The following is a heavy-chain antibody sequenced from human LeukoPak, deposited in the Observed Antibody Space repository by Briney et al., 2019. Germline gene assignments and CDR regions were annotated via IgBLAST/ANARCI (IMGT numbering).Heavy chain of an antibody. V-gene: IGHV3-23*01. CDR1: GFTFSSYG. Sequence: GGSLRLSCAAFGFTFSSYGMSWVRQAPGKGLEWVSAISGSGGSTYYADSVKGRFTISRDNSKNTLYLQMNSLRAEDTAVYYCAKGTGYYIGNYYYYYMDVWGKGTTVTISS. J-gene: IGHJ6*03. D-gene: IGHD3/OR15-3a*01. CDR2: ISGSGGST. CDR3: AKGTGYYIGNYYYYYMDV.